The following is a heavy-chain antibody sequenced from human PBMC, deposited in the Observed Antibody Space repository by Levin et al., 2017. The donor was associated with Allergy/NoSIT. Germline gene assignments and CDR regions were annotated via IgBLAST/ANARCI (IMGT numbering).Heavy chain of an antibody. V-gene: IGHV3-21*01. J-gene: IGHJ2*01. CDR1: GFTFSSYN. CDR2: MSGGGSNI. D-gene: IGHD5-12*01. Sequence: GESLKISCAASGFTFSSYNMNWVRQAPGKGLEWVSSMSGGGSNIYYADSVKGRFTISRDNTKNTLYLQMNSLRDEDTAVYYCAKMADRLSGYDWGSYWYFDRWGRGTLVTVSS. CDR3: AKMADRLSGYDWGSYWYFDR.